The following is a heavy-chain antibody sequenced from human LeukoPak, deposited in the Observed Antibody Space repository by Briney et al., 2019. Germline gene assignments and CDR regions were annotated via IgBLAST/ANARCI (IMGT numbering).Heavy chain of an antibody. CDR3: AREWQGGHLSRFDY. Sequence: SQTLSLTCAISGHSVSSDRVTWTWIRQSPSRGHEWLGRTYYRSKWYNDYADFVSGRITDNADTSKSQFSLQLNYVTPEDTAVYYCAREWQGGHLSRFDYWGEGTLVTVSS. J-gene: IGHJ4*02. CDR1: GHSVSSDRVT. CDR2: TYYRSKWYN. D-gene: IGHD2-15*01. V-gene: IGHV6-1*01.